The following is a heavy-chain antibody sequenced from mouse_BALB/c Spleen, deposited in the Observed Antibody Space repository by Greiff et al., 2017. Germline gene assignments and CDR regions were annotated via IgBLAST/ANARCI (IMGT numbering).Heavy chain of an antibody. D-gene: IGHD2-4*01. CDR3: TRQDYVYAMDY. CDR2: IRLKSNNYAT. J-gene: IGHJ4*01. CDR1: GFTFSNYW. V-gene: IGHV6-6*02. Sequence: EVKLEESGGGLVQPGGSMKLSCVASGFTFSNYWMNWVRQSPEKGLEWVAEIRLKSNNYATHYAESVKGRFTISRDDSKSSVYLQMNNLRAEDTGIYYCTRQDYVYAMDYWGQGTSVTVSS.